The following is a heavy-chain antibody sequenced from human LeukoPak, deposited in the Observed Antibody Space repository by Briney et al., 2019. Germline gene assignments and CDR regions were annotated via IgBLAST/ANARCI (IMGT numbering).Heavy chain of an antibody. CDR1: GGTFSSYA. V-gene: IGHV1-69*05. CDR3: ARDIAVAGFDY. D-gene: IGHD6-19*01. CDR2: IIPIFGTA. J-gene: IGHJ4*02. Sequence: ASVKVSCKASGGTFSSYAISWVLQAPGQGLEWMGGIIPIFGTANYAQKFQGRVTITTDESTSTAYMELSSLRSEDTAVYYCARDIAVAGFDYWGQGTLVTVSS.